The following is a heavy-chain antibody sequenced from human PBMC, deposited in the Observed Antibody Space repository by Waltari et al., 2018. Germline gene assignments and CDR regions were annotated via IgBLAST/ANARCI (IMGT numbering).Heavy chain of an antibody. V-gene: IGHV4-59*01. CDR1: GGSISSSY. CDR3: ARYQGLWSAYYFDY. Sequence: QVQLQESGPGLVKPSETLSLTCPVSGGSISSSYWSWIRQPPGKGLEWIGYIYYSGSTNYNPSLKSRVTISVDTSKNQFSLKLSSVTAADTAVYYCARYQGLWSAYYFDYWGQGTLVTVSS. D-gene: IGHD2-21*01. CDR2: IYYSGST. J-gene: IGHJ4*02.